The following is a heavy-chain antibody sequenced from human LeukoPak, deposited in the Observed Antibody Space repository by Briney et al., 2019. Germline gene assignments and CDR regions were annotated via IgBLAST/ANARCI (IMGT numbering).Heavy chain of an antibody. J-gene: IGHJ4*02. CDR1: GGSLSSGGYC. D-gene: IGHD2/OR15-2a*01. V-gene: IGHV4-31*03. Sequence: SQTLSLTRTRPGGSLSSGGYCCNWVRQHPGKCLAWIGCIYHSGRTYYNPSLKSRVTISVDTSKNQFSLKLSSVTAADTAVYYCARSPISVIGEPKMTFDYWGQGTLVTVSS. CDR3: ARSPISVIGEPKMTFDY. CDR2: IYHSGRT.